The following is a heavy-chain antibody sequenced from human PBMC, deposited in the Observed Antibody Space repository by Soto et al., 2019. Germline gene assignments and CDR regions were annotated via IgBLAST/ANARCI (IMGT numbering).Heavy chain of an antibody. J-gene: IGHJ4*02. CDR3: ARYRREAVAGYTLDN. CDR2: IFANGHT. V-gene: IGHV4-4*07. CDR1: GGSISEKY. Sequence: SETLSLTCIVSGGSISEKYWNWVRQPPGKGLEWIGLIFANGHTDYNPSLKSRVTISEDTSKSQFSLKVNSMTAADTAVYYCARYRREAVAGYTLDNWGQGILVTVSS. D-gene: IGHD6-13*01.